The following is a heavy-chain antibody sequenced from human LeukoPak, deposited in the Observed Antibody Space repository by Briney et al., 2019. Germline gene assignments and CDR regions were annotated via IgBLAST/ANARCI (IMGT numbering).Heavy chain of an antibody. V-gene: IGHV3-33*01. Sequence: PGRSLRLSCAASGFTFSSYGMHWVRQAPGKGLEGVAVIWYDGSNKYYADSVKGRFTISRDNSKNTLYLQMNSLRAEDTTVYYCXXXLLWGISDPWGQGTLVTVSS. J-gene: IGHJ5*02. CDR3: XXXLLWGISDP. D-gene: IGHD3-16*01. CDR2: IWYDGSNK. CDR1: GFTFSSYG.